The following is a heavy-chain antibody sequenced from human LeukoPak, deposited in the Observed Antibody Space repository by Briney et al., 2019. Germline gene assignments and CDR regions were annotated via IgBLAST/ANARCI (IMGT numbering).Heavy chain of an antibody. Sequence: PSETLSLTCAVSGGSIRSDNYCWSWIRQPPGKGLEWIGYIYHSGSTYYNPSLKGRVTISVDRSKNQFSLKLSSVTAADTAVYYCARSHYDSSGSPMFGLGVDYWGQGTLVTVSS. D-gene: IGHD3-22*01. V-gene: IGHV4-30-2*01. CDR2: IYHSGST. J-gene: IGHJ4*02. CDR1: GGSIRSDNYC. CDR3: ARSHYDSSGSPMFGLGVDY.